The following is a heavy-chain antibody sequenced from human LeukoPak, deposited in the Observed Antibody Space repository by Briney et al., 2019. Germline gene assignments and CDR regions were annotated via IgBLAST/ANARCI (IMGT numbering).Heavy chain of an antibody. CDR2: VYCSGST. CDR1: GGSISHYY. CDR3: TREAMVIGQSWYFDL. Sequence: SETLSLTCTVSGGSISHYYWSWIRQPPGKGLEWVGYVYCSGSTSYNPSLKSRVTISVDTSKNQFSLKLSSMTAADTAVYYCTREAMVIGQSWYFDLWGRGTLVTVSS. D-gene: IGHD4/OR15-4a*01. V-gene: IGHV4-59*01. J-gene: IGHJ2*01.